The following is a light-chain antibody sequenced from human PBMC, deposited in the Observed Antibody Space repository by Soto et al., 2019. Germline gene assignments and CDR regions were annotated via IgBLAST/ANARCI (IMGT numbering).Light chain of an antibody. CDR1: TSDVGGYDY. J-gene: IGLJ1*01. V-gene: IGLV2-14*01. Sequence: QSASVSGSPGQSITVSCTGTTSDVGGYDYVAWYQQHPGKAPKLMIYDVSSRPSGVSNRFSGSKSGNTASLTISGLQAEDEADYYCSSYLGSSTLSGVFGTGTKLTVL. CDR3: SSYLGSSTLSGV. CDR2: DVS.